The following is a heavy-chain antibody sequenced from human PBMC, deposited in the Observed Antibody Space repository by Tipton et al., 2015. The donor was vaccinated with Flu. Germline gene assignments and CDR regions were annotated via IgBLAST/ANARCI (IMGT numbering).Heavy chain of an antibody. CDR3: AKIGGGGDYAIDA. Sequence: SLRLSCATSGFTFDDYPMHWVRQPPGKGLEWVSLIDWDGARTYYADSVRGRFTISRDNGKNSLYLQMNSLRPEDTALYFCAKIGGGGDYAIDAWGQGTLVTVSS. V-gene: IGHV3-43D*04. J-gene: IGHJ5*02. D-gene: IGHD4-17*01. CDR2: IDWDGART. CDR1: GFTFDDYP.